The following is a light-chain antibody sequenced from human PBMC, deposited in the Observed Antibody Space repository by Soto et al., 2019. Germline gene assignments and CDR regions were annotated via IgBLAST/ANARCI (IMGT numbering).Light chain of an antibody. J-gene: IGLJ1*01. CDR2: TND. V-gene: IGLV1-44*01. CDR3: SSWDDNLDAVV. Sequence: QSVLTQPPSASGTPGQRVTISCSGSGSNIGSNTVNWYQQLPGTAPKLLIYTNDRRPSGVPDRFSGSRSGTSASLAISGLQFEDEADYHCSSWDDNLDAVVFGAGTKVTVL. CDR1: GSNIGSNT.